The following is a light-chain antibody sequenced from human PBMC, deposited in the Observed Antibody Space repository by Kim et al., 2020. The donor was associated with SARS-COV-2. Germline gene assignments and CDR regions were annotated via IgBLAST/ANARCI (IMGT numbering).Light chain of an antibody. J-gene: IGLJ3*02. Sequence: KVTNSCSGSSSNIGNNYVSWYQQLPGTAPKLLIYDNNKRPSGIPDRFSGAKSGTSATLGITGLQTGDEADYYCGTWDSSLSAGGVFGGGTQLTVL. CDR2: DNN. V-gene: IGLV1-51*01. CDR1: SSNIGNNY. CDR3: GTWDSSLSAGGV.